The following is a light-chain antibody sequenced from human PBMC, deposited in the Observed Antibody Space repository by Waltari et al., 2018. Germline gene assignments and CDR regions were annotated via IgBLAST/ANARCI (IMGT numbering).Light chain of an antibody. Sequence: EIVLTQSPGTRSLSPGERGTLSCRASQSVSRFLAWYQQKPGQAPRLLIYGASTRATGIPDRFSGSGSGTDFSLTISRLEPEDFAVYYCQKYDRLPATFGQGTKVEIK. CDR2: GAS. V-gene: IGKV3-20*01. CDR3: QKYDRLPAT. CDR1: QSVSRF. J-gene: IGKJ1*01.